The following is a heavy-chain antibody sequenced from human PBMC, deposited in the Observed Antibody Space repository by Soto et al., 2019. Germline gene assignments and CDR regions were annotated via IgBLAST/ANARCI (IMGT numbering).Heavy chain of an antibody. Sequence: GGSLRLSCAASGFTFSSYAMSWVRQAPGKGLEWVSAISGSGGSTYYADSVKGRFTISRDNSKNTLYLQMNSLRAEDTAVYYCAKDCSSTSCTRRAFDIWGQGTMVTVSS. D-gene: IGHD2-2*01. CDR1: GFTFSSYA. J-gene: IGHJ3*02. CDR2: ISGSGGST. CDR3: AKDCSSTSCTRRAFDI. V-gene: IGHV3-23*01.